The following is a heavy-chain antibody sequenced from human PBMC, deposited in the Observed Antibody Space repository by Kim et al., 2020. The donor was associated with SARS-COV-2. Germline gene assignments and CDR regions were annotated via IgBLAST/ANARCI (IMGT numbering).Heavy chain of an antibody. CDR3: VRGQQWLIKN. D-gene: IGHD6-19*01. J-gene: IGHJ4*02. V-gene: IGHV3-43*02. CDR1: GFTCDDYA. Sequence: GGSLRLSCAASGFTCDDYAIQWVRQVPGKGLEWVSLISRDGGEIKYADPVKGRFTISRDNSKKSVYLQMNSLRSEDTALYYCVRGQQWLIKNWGQGTQVTVSS. CDR2: ISRDGGEI.